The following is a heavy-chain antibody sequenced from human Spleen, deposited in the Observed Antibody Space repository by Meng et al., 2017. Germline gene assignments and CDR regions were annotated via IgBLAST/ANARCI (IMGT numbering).Heavy chain of an antibody. CDR3: ARSIEAVPFDY. Sequence: VQLQQWGAGRLKPSVTLSLTCAVYGGSFSSYYWCWIRQPPGEGLQWIGEINPNGSTNYNPSLKSRRTISADTSTNQFSLKLISVTAAATAVYYCARSIEAVPFDYWGQGTLVTVSS. CDR2: INPNGST. CDR1: GGSFSSYY. D-gene: IGHD6-13*01. J-gene: IGHJ4*02. V-gene: IGHV4-34*01.